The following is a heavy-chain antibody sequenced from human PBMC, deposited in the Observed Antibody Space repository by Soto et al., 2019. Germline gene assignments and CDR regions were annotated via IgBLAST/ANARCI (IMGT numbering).Heavy chain of an antibody. Sequence: QVQLVESGGGVVQPGRSLRLSCAASGFTFSSYAMHWVRQAPGKGLEWVAVISYDGSNKYYADSVKGRFTISRDNSKNTLYLQMNSLRAEDTAVYYCARGFEKIGISWYYFDYWGQGTLVTVSS. V-gene: IGHV3-30-3*01. J-gene: IGHJ4*02. CDR3: ARGFEKIGISWYYFDY. CDR2: ISYDGSNK. D-gene: IGHD6-13*01. CDR1: GFTFSSYA.